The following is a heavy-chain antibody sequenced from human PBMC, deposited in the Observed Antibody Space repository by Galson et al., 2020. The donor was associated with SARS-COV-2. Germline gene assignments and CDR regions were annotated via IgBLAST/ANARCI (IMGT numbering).Heavy chain of an antibody. CDR3: ARKDYYYYGMDV. CDR2: ISAHFGNT. V-gene: IGHV1-18*01. J-gene: IGHJ6*02. CDR1: GYTFSSFG. Sequence: ASVKVSCKASGYTFSSFGIYWVRQAPGQGLEWMGWISAHFGNTEYPQKFLGRVTMTTEMSTNTAFMELRNLRSDDTAVYYCARKDYYYYGMDVWGQGTSVTVS.